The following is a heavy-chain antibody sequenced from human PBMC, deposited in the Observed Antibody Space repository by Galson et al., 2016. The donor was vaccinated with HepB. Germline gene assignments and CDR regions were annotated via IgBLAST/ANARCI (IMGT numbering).Heavy chain of an antibody. CDR3: TRAGTSTRYFDN. CDR2: IKRKIDGGTA. D-gene: IGHD2/OR15-2a*01. V-gene: IGHV3-15*01. Sequence: SLRLSCAASGFTFIDAWMAWVRQAPGKGLEWVGRIKRKIDGGTADYAAPVKGRFSISRDDSKNTLFLQMNSLRTEDTAVYYCTRAGTSTRYFDNWGQGTL. CDR1: GFTFIDAW. J-gene: IGHJ4*02.